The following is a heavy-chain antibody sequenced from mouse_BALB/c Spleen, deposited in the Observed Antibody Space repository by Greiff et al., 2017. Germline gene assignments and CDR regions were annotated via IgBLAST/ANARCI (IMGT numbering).Heavy chain of an antibody. Sequence: EVQLQQSGTVLARPGASVKMSCKASGYSFTSYWMHWVKQRPGQGLEWIGAIYPGNSDTSYNQKFKGKAKLTAVTSASTAYMELSSLTNEDSAVYYCTGGSYGNYLDFDVWGAGTTVTVSS. CDR2: IYPGNSDT. V-gene: IGHV1-5*01. D-gene: IGHD2-1*01. CDR3: TGGSYGNYLDFDV. CDR1: GYSFTSYW. J-gene: IGHJ1*01.